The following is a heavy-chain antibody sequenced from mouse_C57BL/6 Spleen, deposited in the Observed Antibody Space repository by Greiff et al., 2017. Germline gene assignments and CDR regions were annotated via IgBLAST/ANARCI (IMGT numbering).Heavy chain of an antibody. Sequence: EVKLMESGGGLVQPGGSLSLSCAASGFTFTDYYMSWVRQPPGKALEWLGFIRNKANGYTTEYSASVKCRFTISRDNSQSILYLQMNALRAEDSATYYCARIYYGNGYAMDYWGQGTSVTVSS. CDR2: IRNKANGYTT. D-gene: IGHD2-1*01. J-gene: IGHJ4*01. CDR3: ARIYYGNGYAMDY. CDR1: GFTFTDYY. V-gene: IGHV7-3*01.